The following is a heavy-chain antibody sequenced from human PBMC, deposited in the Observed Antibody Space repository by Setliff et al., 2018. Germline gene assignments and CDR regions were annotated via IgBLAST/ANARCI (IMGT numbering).Heavy chain of an antibody. CDR2: ISAYTGKT. J-gene: IGHJ4*02. D-gene: IGHD3-3*01. V-gene: IGHV1-18*01. Sequence: ASVKVSCKAVGYTFLSYGLSWVRQAPGQGLEWMGWISAYTGKTDYAQNFQGRVTTTTDTSTNTAYLELRSLRYDDTAVYFCARAPRLEWILPTFDYWGQGTPVTVSS. CDR3: ARAPRLEWILPTFDY. CDR1: GYTFLSYG.